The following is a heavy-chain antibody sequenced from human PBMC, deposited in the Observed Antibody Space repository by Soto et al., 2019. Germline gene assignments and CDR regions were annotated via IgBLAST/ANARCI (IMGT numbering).Heavy chain of an antibody. CDR2: ISGSGGST. D-gene: IGHD3-22*01. J-gene: IGHJ4*02. CDR3: AKCVLRYDSSGYYFDY. V-gene: IGHV3-23*01. CDR1: GFTFSSYA. Sequence: PGGSLRLSCAASGFTFSSYAMSWVRQSPGNGLEWVSAISGSGGSTYYADSVKCRFTISRDNSKNTLYLQMNSLRAEDTAVYYCAKCVLRYDSSGYYFDYWGQGTLVTVSS.